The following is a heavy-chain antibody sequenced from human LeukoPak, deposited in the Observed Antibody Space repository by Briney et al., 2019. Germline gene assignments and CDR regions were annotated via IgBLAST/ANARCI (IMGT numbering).Heavy chain of an antibody. CDR1: GGSFSGYY. CDR3: ARGRFPWLRVFDY. D-gene: IGHD5-12*01. J-gene: IGHJ4*02. V-gene: IGHV4-34*01. Sequence: SETLSLTCAVYGGSFSGYYWSWIRQPPGKGLEWIGEINHSGSTNYNPSLKSRVTISVDTSKNQFSLKLSSVTAADTAVYYCARGRFPWLRVFDYWGRGTQVTVSS. CDR2: INHSGST.